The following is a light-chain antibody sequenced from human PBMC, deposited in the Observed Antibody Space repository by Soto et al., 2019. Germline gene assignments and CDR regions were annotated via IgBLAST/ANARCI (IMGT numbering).Light chain of an antibody. Sequence: QSALTHPPSASGSPGQSFTISCTGTSSDVGGYDYVSWYQQRPGKAPKLLIHEVTKRPSGVPDRFSGSKSGNTASLTVSGLQAEDEADYYCSSYAGRTLYVFGTGTKVTVL. J-gene: IGLJ1*01. CDR1: SSDVGGYDY. CDR3: SSYAGRTLYV. V-gene: IGLV2-8*01. CDR2: EVT.